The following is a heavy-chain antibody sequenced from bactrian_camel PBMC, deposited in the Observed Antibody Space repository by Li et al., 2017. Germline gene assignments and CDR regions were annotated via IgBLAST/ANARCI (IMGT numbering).Heavy chain of an antibody. J-gene: IGHJ6*01. V-gene: IGHV3S1*01. D-gene: IGHD7*01. CDR2: IYTGDFST. CDR3: TTGEPGVRAGTGALFAY. Sequence: HVQLVESGGGSVQAGGSLRLSCAYSGDTYSRGCLGWFRQAPGKEREGVAAIYTGDFSTYYADSVKGRFTISRDNARSTVYLQMNSLNSEDTALYYCTTGEPGVRAGTGALFAYWGQGTQVTVS. CDR1: GDTYSRGC.